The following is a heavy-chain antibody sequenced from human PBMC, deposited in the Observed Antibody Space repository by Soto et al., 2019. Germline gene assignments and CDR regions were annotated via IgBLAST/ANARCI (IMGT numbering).Heavy chain of an antibody. Sequence: QVQLVESGGGVVQSGRSLRLSCAASGFTFSSYGMHWVRQAPGKGLEWVAVISYDGSNKYYADSVKGRFTISRDNSKNTLYLQMNSLRAEDTAVYYCAKEGDCSRTSCRHGGGSDNWFDPGGQGTLVTVSA. CDR3: AKEGDCSRTSCRHGGGSDNWFDP. CDR2: ISYDGSNK. D-gene: IGHD2-2*01. CDR1: GFTFSSYG. J-gene: IGHJ5*02. V-gene: IGHV3-30*18.